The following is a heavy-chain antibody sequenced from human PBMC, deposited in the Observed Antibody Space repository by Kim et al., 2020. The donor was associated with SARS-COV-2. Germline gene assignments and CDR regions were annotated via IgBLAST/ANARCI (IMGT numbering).Heavy chain of an antibody. Sequence: GGSLRLSCAASGFTFSDYYMSWIRQAPGKGLEWVSSISSSSSYTNYADSVKGRFTISRDNAKNSLYLQMNSLRAEDTAVYYCARGSKVDYYDSSGYYYSSGDYWGQGTLVTVSS. CDR3: ARGSKVDYYDSSGYYYSSGDY. J-gene: IGHJ4*02. CDR2: ISSSSSYT. V-gene: IGHV3-11*05. D-gene: IGHD3-22*01. CDR1: GFTFSDYY.